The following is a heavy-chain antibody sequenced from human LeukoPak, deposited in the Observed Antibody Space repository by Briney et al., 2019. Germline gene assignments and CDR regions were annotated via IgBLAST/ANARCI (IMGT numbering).Heavy chain of an antibody. J-gene: IGHJ5*02. Sequence: SETLSLTCAVYGGSFSGYYWSWNRQPPGKGLEWIGEMNHSGSTNYNPSLKSRVTISVDTSKNQISLKLSSVTAADTALYYCARDSYNWNVDAFDPWGQGTLVTVSS. V-gene: IGHV4-34*01. CDR1: GGSFSGYY. D-gene: IGHD1-20*01. CDR2: MNHSGST. CDR3: ARDSYNWNVDAFDP.